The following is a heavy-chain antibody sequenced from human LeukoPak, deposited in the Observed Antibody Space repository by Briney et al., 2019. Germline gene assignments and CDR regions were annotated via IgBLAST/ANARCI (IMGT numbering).Heavy chain of an antibody. D-gene: IGHD2-15*01. J-gene: IGHJ5*02. CDR1: GGSFSGYY. CDR2: INHSGST. CDR3: ARGQDIVVVVAATGGWFNP. V-gene: IGHV4-34*01. Sequence: SETLSLTCAVYGGSFSGYYWSWIRQPPGKGLEWIGEINHSGSTNYNPSLKSRVTISVDTSKNQFSLKLSSVTAAGTAVYYCARGQDIVVVVAATGGWFNPWGQGTLVTVSS.